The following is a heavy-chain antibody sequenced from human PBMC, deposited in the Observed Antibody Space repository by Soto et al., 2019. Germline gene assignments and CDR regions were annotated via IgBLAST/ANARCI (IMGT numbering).Heavy chain of an antibody. CDR3: AKDKSNEELSVYYYNGLDV. J-gene: IGHJ6*02. CDR2: ISWNSANV. Sequence: PGGSLRLSCAASGFSFDDYAMHWVRQDPGKXLEWVSGISWNSANVDYADSVKGRFTISRDNAKNALYLQMDSLRAEDTALYYCAKDKSNEELSVYYYNGLDVWGQGTTVTVCS. CDR1: GFSFDDYA. V-gene: IGHV3-9*01. D-gene: IGHD3-16*02.